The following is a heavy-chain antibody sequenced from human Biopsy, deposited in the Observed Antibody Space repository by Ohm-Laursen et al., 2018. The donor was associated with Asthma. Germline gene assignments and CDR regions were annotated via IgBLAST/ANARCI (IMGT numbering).Heavy chain of an antibody. CDR1: GFSFSNYG. V-gene: IGHV3-30*18. D-gene: IGHD1-20*01. J-gene: IGHJ6*02. Sequence: SLRLSCAASGFSFSNYGMHWVRQAPGKGLDWVAVISFDGSNKNYIDSVKGRFTISRDNSKNTLYLQMNSLRGEDTAVYYCAKGRYKWNDGYYGLDVWGQGTTVTVSS. CDR2: ISFDGSNK. CDR3: AKGRYKWNDGYYGLDV.